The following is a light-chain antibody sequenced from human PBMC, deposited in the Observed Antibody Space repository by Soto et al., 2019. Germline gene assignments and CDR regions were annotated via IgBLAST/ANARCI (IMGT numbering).Light chain of an antibody. CDR3: QQYGSSPFA. CDR2: AAS. Sequence: EIVLTQSPGTLSLSPGERATLSCRASQSVSSNYLAWYQQKPGQAPRLLISAASSRATGIPYRFSGSGSGTDFTLTISGLEPEDSAVYYCQQYGSSPFAFGPGTKVDIK. V-gene: IGKV3-20*01. J-gene: IGKJ3*01. CDR1: QSVSSNY.